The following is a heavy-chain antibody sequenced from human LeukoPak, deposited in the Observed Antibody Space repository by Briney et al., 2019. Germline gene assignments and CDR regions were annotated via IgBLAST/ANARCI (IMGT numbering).Heavy chain of an antibody. D-gene: IGHD3-10*01. CDR1: GFTFGDYY. CDR3: ARSSFSLVRGVNWFDP. V-gene: IGHV3-11*04. CDR2: ISSGGSTT. Sequence: GGSLRLSCAASGFTFGDYYMSWIRQAPGKGLEWVSYISSGGSTTYYADSVKGRFTISRDDAKNSLYLQMNSLRAEDTALYYCARSSFSLVRGVNWFDPWGQGTLVTVSS. J-gene: IGHJ5*02.